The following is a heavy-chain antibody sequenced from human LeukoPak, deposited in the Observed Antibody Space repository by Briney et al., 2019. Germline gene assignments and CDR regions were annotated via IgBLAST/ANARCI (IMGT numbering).Heavy chain of an antibody. Sequence: SETLSLTCTVSGGSVSSGSYYWSWIRQPPGKGLEWIGYIYYSGSTNYNPSLKSRVTISVDTSKNQFSLKLSSVTAADTAVYYCARLSGYSSGHYYSDYWGQGTLVTVSS. V-gene: IGHV4-61*01. CDR1: GGSVSSGSYY. CDR3: ARLSGYSSGHYYSDY. J-gene: IGHJ4*02. CDR2: IYYSGST. D-gene: IGHD3-22*01.